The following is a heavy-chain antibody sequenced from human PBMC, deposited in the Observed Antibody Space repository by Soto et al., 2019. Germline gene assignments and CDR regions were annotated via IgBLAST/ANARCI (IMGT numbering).Heavy chain of an antibody. CDR3: AKVRWLGHSGMDV. D-gene: IGHD3-22*01. Sequence: WSLSLSCAASGFTFSSYAMSWVREAPGKGLEWVSAISVSGGSTYYADSVKGRFTISRDNSKNTLYLQMNSLRAEDTAVYYCAKVRWLGHSGMDVWGQGTTVTVSS. CDR2: ISVSGGST. V-gene: IGHV3-23*01. J-gene: IGHJ6*02. CDR1: GFTFSSYA.